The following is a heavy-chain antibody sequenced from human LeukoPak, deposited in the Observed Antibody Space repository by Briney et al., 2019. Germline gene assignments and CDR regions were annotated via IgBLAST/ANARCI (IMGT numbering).Heavy chain of an antibody. D-gene: IGHD3-3*01. CDR2: VDPEDGET. Sequence: GASVKVSCKVSAYTLTELSMHWVRQAPGKGLEWMGGVDPEDGETIYAQKFQGRVTMTEDTSTDTAYMELSSLRSEDTAVYYCATVWVIRFFGVNNWFDPWGQGTLVTVSS. CDR1: AYTLTELS. V-gene: IGHV1-24*01. J-gene: IGHJ5*02. CDR3: ATVWVIRFFGVNNWFDP.